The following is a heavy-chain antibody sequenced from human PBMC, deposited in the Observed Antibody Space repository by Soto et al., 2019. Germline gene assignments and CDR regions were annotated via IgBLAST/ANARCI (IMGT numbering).Heavy chain of an antibody. V-gene: IGHV4-61*01. J-gene: IGHJ6*04. D-gene: IGHD3-10*01. CDR1: VGSISSSSYH. Sequence: ETLSLTCTVSVGSISSSSYHWGWIRQPPVKGLECIGYIYYSWSTNYNPALNSLVTISVDTSKNQVSLKLSSVTASDTALYFCGRETGGYYYGSGSNYGMEVGGKGSTDTVTS. CDR3: GRETGGYYYGSGSNYGMEV. CDR2: IYYSWST.